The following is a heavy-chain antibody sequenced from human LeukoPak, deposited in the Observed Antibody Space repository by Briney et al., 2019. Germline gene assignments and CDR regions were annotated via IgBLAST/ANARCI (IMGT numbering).Heavy chain of an antibody. V-gene: IGHV1-18*04. Sequence: ASVKVSRTASGYTFTSYGISWVRQAPAQRLEWMGWISAYNGNTNNAQKPQGRVTMTTDTSTSTASMGPRSLRSDDTAVYYCARASYYGSGSYYRPDWFDPWGQGTLVTVSS. D-gene: IGHD3-10*01. CDR3: ARASYYGSGSYYRPDWFDP. CDR2: ISAYNGNT. J-gene: IGHJ5*02. CDR1: GYTFTSYG.